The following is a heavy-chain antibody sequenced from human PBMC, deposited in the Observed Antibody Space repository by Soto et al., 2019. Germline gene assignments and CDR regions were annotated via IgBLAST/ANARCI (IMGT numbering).Heavy chain of an antibody. Sequence: QVHLVQSGAEVKKPGASVNVSCQASGSITNHHMHWVRQAPGQGLEWMGIFNPSGLSTTYAQKCQGRVTITRDTSTSTVYMALSSLTSEDTAVYFCAKVTHRGAIAVAGPLGSWGQGTLVIVSS. CDR3: AKVTHRGAIAVAGPLGS. CDR2: FNPSGLST. V-gene: IGHV1-46*01. CDR1: GSITNHH. D-gene: IGHD6-19*01. J-gene: IGHJ4*02.